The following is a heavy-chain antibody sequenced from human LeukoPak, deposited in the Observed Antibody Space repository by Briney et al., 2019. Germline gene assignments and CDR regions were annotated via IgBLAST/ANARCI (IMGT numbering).Heavy chain of an antibody. CDR1: GFSLSTSGMC. D-gene: IGHD1-26*01. J-gene: IGHJ6*02. Sequence: SGPALVKPTQTLTLTCTFSGFSLSTSGMCVSWIRQPPGKALEWLALIDWYDDKYYSTSLKTRLTISKDTSKNQVVLTITNMDPVDKATYYCARITVGANTTFFHFYYYGMEVLGQGNPGTLSS. V-gene: IGHV2-70*01. CDR3: ARITVGANTTFFHFYYYGMEV. CDR2: IDWYDDK.